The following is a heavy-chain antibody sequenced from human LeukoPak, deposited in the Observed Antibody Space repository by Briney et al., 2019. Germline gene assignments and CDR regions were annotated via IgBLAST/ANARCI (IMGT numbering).Heavy chain of an antibody. CDR1: GFPFNVQT. CDR2: MREDGTEI. J-gene: IGHJ4*02. CDR3: ARDGATRGRFEN. D-gene: IGHD1-26*01. V-gene: IGHV3-7*01. Sequence: GGSLRLSCAASGFPFNVQTMSWVRQAPGKGLDWVASMREDGTEIYYVDSVKGRFTISRDNPKNSLYLQMNSLRAEDTAVYYCARDGATRGRFENWGQGTLVTVSS.